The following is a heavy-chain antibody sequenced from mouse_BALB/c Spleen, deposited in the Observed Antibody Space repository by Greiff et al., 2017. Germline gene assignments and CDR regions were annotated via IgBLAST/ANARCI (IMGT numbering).Heavy chain of an antibody. CDR3: ARDDDSYAMDY. CDR2: INSNGGST. V-gene: IGHV5-6-3*01. D-gene: IGHD2-3*01. J-gene: IGHJ4*01. Sequence: EVQVVESGGGLVQPGGSLKLSCAASGFTFSSYGMSWVRQTPDKRLELVATINSNGGSTYYPDSVKGRFTISRDNAKNTLYLQMSSLKSEDTAMYYCARDDDSYAMDYWGQGTSVTVSS. CDR1: GFTFSSYG.